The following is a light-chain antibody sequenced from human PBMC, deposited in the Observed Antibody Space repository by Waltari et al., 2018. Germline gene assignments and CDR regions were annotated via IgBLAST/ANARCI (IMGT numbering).Light chain of an antibody. CDR1: QGISNY. Sequence: DIQMTQSPSSLSASVGDRVTITCRASQGISNYLAWYQQTPGKVPKLLIYAASTLQSGVPSRFRGSGSGTDFTLTISSLQPEDVALYFCQQYYSVPYTFGQGTKLEIK. CDR2: AAS. CDR3: QQYYSVPYT. V-gene: IGKV1-27*01. J-gene: IGKJ2*01.